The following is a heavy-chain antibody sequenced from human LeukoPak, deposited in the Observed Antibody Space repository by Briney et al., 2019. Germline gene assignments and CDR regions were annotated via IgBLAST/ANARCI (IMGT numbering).Heavy chain of an antibody. CDR3: ARGWQINSSGGFVDP. V-gene: IGHV1-2*02. CDR1: GHGFTDYY. CDR2: INPSSGAT. D-gene: IGHD6-6*01. J-gene: IGHJ5*02. Sequence: ASLKVSCQASGHGFTDYYVHWIRQAPGQGLEWMGWINPSSGATIYAQKFQGRVTMTRDTFTTTAYMEIKSLVSHDTAVYYCARGWQINSSGGFVDPWGQGTLVTVSS.